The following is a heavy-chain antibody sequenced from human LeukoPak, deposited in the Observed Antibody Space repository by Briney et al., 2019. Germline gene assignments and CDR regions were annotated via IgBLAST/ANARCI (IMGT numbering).Heavy chain of an antibody. Sequence: GGSLRLSCAASGFTFSSYEMNWARQAPGKGLEWVSYISSSGSTIYYADSVKGRFTISRDNAKNSLYLQMNSLRAEDTAVYYCARDPPPIYCSGGSCYEGPFWYFDLWGRGTLVTVSS. V-gene: IGHV3-48*03. CDR1: GFTFSSYE. D-gene: IGHD2-15*01. CDR2: ISSSGSTI. J-gene: IGHJ2*01. CDR3: ARDPPPIYCSGGSCYEGPFWYFDL.